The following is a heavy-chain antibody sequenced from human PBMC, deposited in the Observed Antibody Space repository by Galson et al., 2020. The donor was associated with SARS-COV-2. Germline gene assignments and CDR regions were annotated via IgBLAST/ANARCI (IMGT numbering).Heavy chain of an antibody. CDR2: ISSNGGST. J-gene: IGHJ3*02. D-gene: IGHD3-22*01. V-gene: IGHV3-64*01. CDR1: GFTFSSYA. CDR3: ATGRHYYYDSPRAFDI. Sequence: GSLRLSCAASGFTFSSYAMHWVRQAPGKGLEYVSAISSNGGSTYYANSVKGRFTISRDNSKNTLYLQMGSLRAEDMAVYYCATGRHYYYDSPRAFDIWGQGTMVTVSS.